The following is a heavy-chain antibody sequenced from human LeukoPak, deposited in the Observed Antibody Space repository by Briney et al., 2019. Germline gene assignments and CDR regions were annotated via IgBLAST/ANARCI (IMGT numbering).Heavy chain of an antibody. CDR2: IDPSDSYT. CDR3: ARQGGILFDP. D-gene: IGHD6-13*01. CDR1: GYSFPGYW. V-gene: IGHV5-10-1*01. Sequence: NPGESLKISCKVSGYSFPGYWISWVRQMPGKGLEWMGTIDPSDSYTNYSPSFQGHVTISADKSISTAYLQWSTLKASDTAMYYCARQGGILFDPWGQGTLVTVSS. J-gene: IGHJ5*02.